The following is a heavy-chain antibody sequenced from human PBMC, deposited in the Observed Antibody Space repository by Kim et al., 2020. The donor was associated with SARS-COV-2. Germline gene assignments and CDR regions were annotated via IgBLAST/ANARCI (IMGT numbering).Heavy chain of an antibody. J-gene: IGHJ5*02. CDR2: IYYSGST. V-gene: IGHV4-31*03. D-gene: IGHD3-9*01. CDR1: GGSISSGGYY. CDR3: ARGMYYDILTGYYPLNWFDP. Sequence: SETLSLTCTVSGGSISSGGYYWSWIRQHPGKGLEWIGYIYYSGSTYYNPSLKSRVTISVDTSKNQFSLKLSSVTAADTAVYYCARGMYYDILTGYYPLNWFDPWGQGTLVTVSS.